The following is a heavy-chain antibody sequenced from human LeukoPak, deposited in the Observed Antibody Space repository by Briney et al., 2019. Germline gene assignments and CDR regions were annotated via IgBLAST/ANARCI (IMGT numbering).Heavy chain of an antibody. D-gene: IGHD1-26*01. CDR3: AKDSGGTYFYYYFYMDV. V-gene: IGHV3-23*01. CDR1: GFTFGTYG. J-gene: IGHJ6*03. CDR2: ISSSGATM. Sequence: GGSLRLFCAASGFTFGTYGMSWVRQAPGKGLEWVSPISSSGATMYYADSVKGRFTISRDNSKNTLYLQINSLRAEDTAVYYCAKDSGGTYFYYYFYMDVWGKGTTVTVSS.